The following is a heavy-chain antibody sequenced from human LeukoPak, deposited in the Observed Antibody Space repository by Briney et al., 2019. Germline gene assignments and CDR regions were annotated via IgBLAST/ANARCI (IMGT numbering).Heavy chain of an antibody. CDR1: GFTFSSYA. Sequence: GGSLRLSCAASGFTFSSYAIHWVRQAPGKGLEWVAVISYDGSNKYYADSVKGRFTISRDNSKNTLYLQMNSLGAEDTAVYYCAKDRGTSLCDAFDIWGQGTMVSVSS. CDR3: AKDRGTSLCDAFDI. J-gene: IGHJ3*02. D-gene: IGHD6-25*01. CDR2: ISYDGSNK. V-gene: IGHV3-30*04.